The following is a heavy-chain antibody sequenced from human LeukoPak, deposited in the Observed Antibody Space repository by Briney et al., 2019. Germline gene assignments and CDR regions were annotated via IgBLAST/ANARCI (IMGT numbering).Heavy chain of an antibody. Sequence: PETLSLTCTVSGGSISSYYWSWIRQPPGKGLEWIGYIYYSGSTNYNPSLKSRVTISVDTSKNQFSLKLSSVTAADTAVYYCASRAVGGSFDYWGQGTLVTVSS. CDR2: IYYSGST. V-gene: IGHV4-59*01. D-gene: IGHD6-19*01. CDR1: GGSISSYY. CDR3: ASRAVGGSFDY. J-gene: IGHJ4*02.